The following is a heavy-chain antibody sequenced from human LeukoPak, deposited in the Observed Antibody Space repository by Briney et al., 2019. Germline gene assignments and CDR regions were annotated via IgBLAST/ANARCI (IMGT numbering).Heavy chain of an antibody. V-gene: IGHV1-18*01. J-gene: IGHJ4*02. Sequence: ASVKVSCKASGYTFTSYGISWVRQAPGQGLEWMGWISAYNGNTNYAQKLQGRVTMTTDTSTSTAYMELRSLRSDDTAVYYCARLGSTSPGNWYKLFDQWGQGSLVTVSS. CDR2: ISAYNGNT. CDR1: GYTFTSYG. CDR3: ARLGSTSPGNWYKLFDQ. D-gene: IGHD2-2*01.